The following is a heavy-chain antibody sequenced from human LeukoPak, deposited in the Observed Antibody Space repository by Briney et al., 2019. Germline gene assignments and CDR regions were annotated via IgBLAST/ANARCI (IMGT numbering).Heavy chain of an antibody. CDR1: GGSFSGYY. CDR2: INHSGST. Sequence: SETLSLTCAVYGGSFSGYYWSWIRQPPGKGLEWIGEINHSGSTNYNPSLKSRVTISVDTSKNQFSLKLSSVTAADTAVYYCARGTHYDSSGYYLPYFDQWGQGTLATVSS. J-gene: IGHJ4*02. CDR3: ARGTHYDSSGYYLPYFDQ. D-gene: IGHD3-22*01. V-gene: IGHV4-34*01.